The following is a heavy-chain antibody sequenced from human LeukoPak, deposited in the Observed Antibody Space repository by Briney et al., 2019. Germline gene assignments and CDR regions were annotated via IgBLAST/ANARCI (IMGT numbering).Heavy chain of an antibody. CDR1: GGSFSGYY. CDR2: INHSGST. Sequence: SETLSLTCAVYGGSFSGYYWSWIRQPPGKGLEWIGEINHSGSTNYNPSLKSRVTISVDTSKNQFSLKLSSVTAADTAVYYCARGEGGSFFDYWGQGTLVTAS. CDR3: ARGEGGSFFDY. V-gene: IGHV4-34*01. J-gene: IGHJ4*02. D-gene: IGHD5-12*01.